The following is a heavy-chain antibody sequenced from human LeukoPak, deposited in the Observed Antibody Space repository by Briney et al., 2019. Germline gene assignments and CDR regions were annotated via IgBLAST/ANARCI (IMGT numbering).Heavy chain of an antibody. CDR2: INHSGST. Sequence: PSETLSLTCAVYGGSFSGYYWSWIRQPPGKGLEWIGEINHSGSTNYNPSLKSRVTISVDTSKNQFSLKLSSVPAADTAVYYCARGGGGLRLGELSYPLYWGQGTLVTVSS. CDR3: ARGGGGLRLGELSYPLY. J-gene: IGHJ4*02. D-gene: IGHD3-16*02. V-gene: IGHV4-34*01. CDR1: GGSFSGYY.